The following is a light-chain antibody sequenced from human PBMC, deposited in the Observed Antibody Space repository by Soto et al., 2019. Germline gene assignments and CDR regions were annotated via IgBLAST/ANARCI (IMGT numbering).Light chain of an antibody. V-gene: IGKV1-5*03. Sequence: DIQMTQSPSTLSASVGDRVTITRRASQSISSWLAWYQQRPGKAPKLLIYKASGLESGVPSRFSGSGSGTDFTLTIRSLQPDDFATYYRQQYESYSPLTFGGGTKVEIK. J-gene: IGKJ4*01. CDR1: QSISSW. CDR2: KAS. CDR3: QQYESYSPLT.